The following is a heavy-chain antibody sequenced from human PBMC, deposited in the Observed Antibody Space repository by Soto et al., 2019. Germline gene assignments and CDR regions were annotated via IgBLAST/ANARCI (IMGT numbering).Heavy chain of an antibody. Sequence: EVQLVESGGGLIQPGGSLRLSCAASGFTVSSNYMSWVRQAPGKGLEWVSFFYSGGRTYYADSVKGRFTISTDNSKNTVYREMDSLRAEDTAVYYCAREAYHSSASGAFDLWGQGTMVTVSS. J-gene: IGHJ3*01. CDR3: AREAYHSSASGAFDL. D-gene: IGHD3-22*01. CDR1: GFTVSSNY. V-gene: IGHV3-53*01. CDR2: FYSGGRT.